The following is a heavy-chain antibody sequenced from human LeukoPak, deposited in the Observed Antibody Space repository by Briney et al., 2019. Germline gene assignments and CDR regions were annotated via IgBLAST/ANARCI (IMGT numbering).Heavy chain of an antibody. Sequence: SVNVSCKDSGGTFSSYAISWVRQAPGQGLEWMGGIIPIFGTANYAQKFQGRVTITADESTSTAYMELSSLRSEDTAVYYCARDYYGPGSYDYWGQGTLVTVSS. V-gene: IGHV1-69*13. CDR3: ARDYYGPGSYDY. CDR1: GGTFSSYA. CDR2: IIPIFGTA. J-gene: IGHJ4*02. D-gene: IGHD3-10*01.